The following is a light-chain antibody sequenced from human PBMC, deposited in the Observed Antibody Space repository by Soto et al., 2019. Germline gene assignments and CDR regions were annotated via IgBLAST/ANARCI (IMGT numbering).Light chain of an antibody. V-gene: IGKV1-5*03. CDR1: QSISNW. CDR2: KAS. CDR3: QQYDSYPRT. J-gene: IGKJ1*01. Sequence: DIQMTQSPSTLSASVGDRVTITCRASQSISNWLAWYQQKPGKAPNLLIYKASNLESGVPSRFSGSGSGTEFTLTISCLQLDDLATYYCQQYDSYPRTFGQGTKVEIK.